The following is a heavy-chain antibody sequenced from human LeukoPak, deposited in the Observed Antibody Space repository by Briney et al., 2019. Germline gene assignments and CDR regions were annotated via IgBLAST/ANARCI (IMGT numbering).Heavy chain of an antibody. CDR3: ARDGEMATILDY. CDR2: IIPIFGTA. J-gene: IGHJ4*02. CDR1: GGTFSSYA. D-gene: IGHD5-24*01. V-gene: IGHV1-69*05. Sequence: VASEKVSCKASGGTFSSYAISWVRQAPGQGLEWMGRIIPIFGTANYAQKFQGRVTITTDESTSTAYMELSSLRSEDTAVYYCARDGEMATILDYWGQGTLVTVSS.